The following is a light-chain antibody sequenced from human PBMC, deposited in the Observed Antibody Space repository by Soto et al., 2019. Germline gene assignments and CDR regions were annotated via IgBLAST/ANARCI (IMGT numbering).Light chain of an antibody. J-gene: IGLJ2*01. CDR1: SSDVGGYNY. V-gene: IGLV2-14*01. CDR3: SSHKITSPLV. CDR2: EVS. Sequence: QSALTQPASVSGSPGQSITISCTGTSSDVGGYNYVSWYQQHPGKAPKLMISEVSNRPSGVSNRFSGSKSGNTASLTISGLQAGDGGVYYCSSHKITSPLVFGGGTKLTVL.